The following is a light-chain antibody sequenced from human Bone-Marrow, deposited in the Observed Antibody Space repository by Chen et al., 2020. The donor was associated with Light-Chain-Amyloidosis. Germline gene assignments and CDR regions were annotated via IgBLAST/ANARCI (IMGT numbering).Light chain of an antibody. CDR3: SSWDDSLSGRV. CDR2: RSN. V-gene: IGLV1-47*01. J-gene: IGLJ3*02. Sequence: QSVLTQPPSSSGTPGQRVTISCSGSSSNIGNNYVYWYQHLPGTAPKLLIYRSNQRPAWVPDRFSGSQSDTSASLVISGLRSEDEADYDCSSWDDSLSGRVFGGGTKLTVL. CDR1: SSNIGNNY.